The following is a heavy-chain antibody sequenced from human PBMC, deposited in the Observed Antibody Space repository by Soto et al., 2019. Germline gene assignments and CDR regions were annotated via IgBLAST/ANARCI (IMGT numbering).Heavy chain of an antibody. CDR3: ARDQTVTGPTTFDY. V-gene: IGHV3-74*01. J-gene: IGHJ4*02. CDR1: GFTFSRYW. CDR2: ITDDGSGT. D-gene: IGHD6-19*01. Sequence: GGSLRLSFASSGFTFSRYWMHWVRQAPGKGLEFVSRITDDGSGTTYADSVKGRFTISRDNAKNTLYLQMNSLRVDDTAVYFCARDQTVTGPTTFDYCGQGTLVTVSS.